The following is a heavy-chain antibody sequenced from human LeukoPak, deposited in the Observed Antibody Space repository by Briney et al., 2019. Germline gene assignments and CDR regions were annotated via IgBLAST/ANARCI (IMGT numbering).Heavy chain of an antibody. CDR2: ISTSSSYI. CDR3: ARRYGDYVGSFEY. J-gene: IGHJ4*02. D-gene: IGHD4-17*01. Sequence: PGGSLRLSCAAPGITFSSYTMNWVRQAPGKGLEWVSSISTSSSYIYYADSVKGRFTISRDNAKNSLYLQMNSLRAEDTAVYYCARRYGDYVGSFEYWGQGTLVTVSS. CDR1: GITFSSYT. V-gene: IGHV3-21*01.